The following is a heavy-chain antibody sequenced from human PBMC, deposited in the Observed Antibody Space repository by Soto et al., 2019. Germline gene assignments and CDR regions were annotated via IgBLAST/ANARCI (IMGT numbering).Heavy chain of an antibody. V-gene: IGHV3-48*03. CDR1: GFTFSSYE. J-gene: IGHJ4*02. D-gene: IGHD6-19*01. CDR3: AGGQYSSGGGYFDY. CDR2: ISSSGSTI. Sequence: EVQLVESGGGLVQPGGSLRLSCAASGFTFSSYEMNWVRQAPGKGLEWVSYISSSGSTIYYADSVKGRFTISRDNAKNTLYLRMNSLRAEDTAVYYCAGGQYSSGGGYFDYWGQETLVTVSS.